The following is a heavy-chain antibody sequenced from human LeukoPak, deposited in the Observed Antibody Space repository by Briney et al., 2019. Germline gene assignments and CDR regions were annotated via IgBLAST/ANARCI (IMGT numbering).Heavy chain of an antibody. J-gene: IGHJ4*02. CDR1: GYTFTGYY. V-gene: IGHV1-2*02. CDR3: ARLGSVYDSSGYYGGDY. Sequence: ASVKVSCKASGYTFTGYYMHWVRQAPGQGLEWMGWINPNSGGTNYAQKFQGRVTMTRDTSISTAYMELSRLRSDGTAVYYCARLGSVYDSSGYYGGDYWGQGTLVTVSS. CDR2: INPNSGGT. D-gene: IGHD3-22*01.